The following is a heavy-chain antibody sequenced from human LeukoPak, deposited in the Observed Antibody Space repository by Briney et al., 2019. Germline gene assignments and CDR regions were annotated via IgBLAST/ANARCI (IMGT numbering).Heavy chain of an antibody. Sequence: GASVKVSCKASGGTFSSSAISWVRQAPGQGLEWMGRIIPILGIANYAQKFQGRVTITADKSTSTAYMELSSLRSEDTAVYYCATDDYGGNSVLGYWGQGTLVTVSS. D-gene: IGHD4-23*01. CDR3: ATDDYGGNSVLGY. CDR2: IIPILGIA. V-gene: IGHV1-69*04. J-gene: IGHJ4*02. CDR1: GGTFSSSA.